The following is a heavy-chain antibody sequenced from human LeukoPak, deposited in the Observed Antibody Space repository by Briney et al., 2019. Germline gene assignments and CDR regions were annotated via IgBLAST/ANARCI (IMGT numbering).Heavy chain of an antibody. CDR2: ISSSGSTI. V-gene: IGHV3-48*03. J-gene: IGHJ6*03. Sequence: RGSLRLSCAASGFTFSSYEMNWVRQAPGKGLEWVSYISSSGSTIYYADSVKGRFTISRDNAKNSLYLQMNSLRAEDTAVYYCARGRGSYDILTGHYYYYYMDVWGKGTTVTISS. D-gene: IGHD3-9*01. CDR3: ARGRGSYDILTGHYYYYYMDV. CDR1: GFTFSSYE.